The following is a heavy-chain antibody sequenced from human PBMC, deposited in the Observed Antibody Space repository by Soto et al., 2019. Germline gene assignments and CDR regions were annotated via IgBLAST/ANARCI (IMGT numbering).Heavy chain of an antibody. CDR3: ARDSTLLLWFGESTYYYGMDV. V-gene: IGHV1-69*13. Sequence: ASVKVSCKASGGTFSSYAISWVRQAPGQGLEWMGGIIPIFGTANYAQKFQGRVTITADESTSTAYMELSSLRSEDTAVYYCARDSTLLLWFGESTYYYGMDVWGQGTTVTVSS. CDR2: IIPIFGTA. D-gene: IGHD3-10*01. CDR1: GGTFSSYA. J-gene: IGHJ6*02.